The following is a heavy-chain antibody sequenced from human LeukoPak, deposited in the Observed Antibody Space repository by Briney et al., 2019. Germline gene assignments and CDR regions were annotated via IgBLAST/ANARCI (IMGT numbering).Heavy chain of an antibody. CDR2: INPNSGGT. CDR3: ARDSSGLEDAFDI. V-gene: IGHV1-2*02. D-gene: IGHD6-19*01. CDR1: GYTFTGYY. J-gene: IGHJ3*02. Sequence: ASVKVSCKASGYTFTGYYMHWVRQAPGQGLEWMGWINPNSGGTNYAQKFQGRVTMTRDTSISTAYMELSRLRSDVTAVYYCARDSSGLEDAFDIWGQGTMVTVSS.